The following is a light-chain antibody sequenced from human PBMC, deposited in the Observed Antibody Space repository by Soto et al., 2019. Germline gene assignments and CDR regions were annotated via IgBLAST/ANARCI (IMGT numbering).Light chain of an antibody. V-gene: IGKV1-8*01. Sequence: ALRMTQSPSSFSASTGDRVTITCRASQGISSYLAWYQQKPGKAPKLLIYAASTLQSGVPSRFSGSGSGTDFTLTISCLQSEDFATYYCQQYYSYPFRFGQGTKVEIK. CDR2: AAS. J-gene: IGKJ1*01. CDR1: QGISSY. CDR3: QQYYSYPFR.